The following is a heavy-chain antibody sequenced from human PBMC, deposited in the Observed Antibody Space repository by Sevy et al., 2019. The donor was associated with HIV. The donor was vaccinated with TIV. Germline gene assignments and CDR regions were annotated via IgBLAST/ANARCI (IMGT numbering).Heavy chain of an antibody. CDR3: AKMMYYYGLSPNDY. D-gene: IGHD3-10*01. CDR1: GFTFSSYA. V-gene: IGHV3-23*01. CDR2: ISGSGGST. Sequence: GGSLRLSCAASGFTFSSYAMSWVRQAPGKGLEWVSAISGSGGSTYYADSVKGQFTISRDNSKNTLYLQMNSLRAEDTAVYYCAKMMYYYGLSPNDYWGQGTLVTVSS. J-gene: IGHJ4*02.